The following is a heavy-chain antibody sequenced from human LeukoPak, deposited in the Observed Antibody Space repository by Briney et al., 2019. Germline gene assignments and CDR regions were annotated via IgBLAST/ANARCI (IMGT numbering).Heavy chain of an antibody. V-gene: IGHV3-23*01. CDR3: GKVLGGGGGGGFDY. J-gene: IGHJ4*02. D-gene: IGHD3-16*01. Sequence: GGSLRLSCAASGFTFSSYAMSWVRQAPGKGLEWVSAISGSGGSTYYADSVKGRFTISRDNSKNTLYLQMNSLRAEDTAVYYCGKVLGGGGGGGFDYWGQGTLVTVSS. CDR1: GFTFSSYA. CDR2: ISGSGGST.